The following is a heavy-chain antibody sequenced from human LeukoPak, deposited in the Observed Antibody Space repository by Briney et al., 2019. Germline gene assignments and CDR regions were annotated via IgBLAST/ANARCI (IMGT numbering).Heavy chain of an antibody. V-gene: IGHV4-59*12. D-gene: IGHD3-22*01. CDR2: IYYSGST. CDR3: ARAYYYDSSGYYLMGYYFDY. Sequence: KPSETLSLTCTVSGGSISSYYWSWIRQPPGKGLEWIGYIYYSGSTNYNPSLKSRVTISVDTSKNQFSLKLSSVTAADTAVYYCARAYYYDSSGYYLMGYYFDYWGQGTLVTVSS. J-gene: IGHJ4*02. CDR1: GGSISSYY.